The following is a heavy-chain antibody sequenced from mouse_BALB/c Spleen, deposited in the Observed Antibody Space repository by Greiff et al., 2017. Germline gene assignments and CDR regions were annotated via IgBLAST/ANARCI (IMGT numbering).Heavy chain of an antibody. Sequence: QVQLQQPGAELVRPGASVKLSCTASGYTFTSYWINWVKQRPGQGLEWIGNIYPSDSYTNYNQKFKVKATLTVDKSSSTAYMQLSSPTSEDSAVYYCTRLYYGSEAWFAYWGQGTLVTVSA. J-gene: IGHJ3*01. CDR3: TRLYYGSEAWFAY. CDR1: GYTFTSYW. V-gene: IGHV1-69*02. CDR2: IYPSDSYT. D-gene: IGHD1-1*01.